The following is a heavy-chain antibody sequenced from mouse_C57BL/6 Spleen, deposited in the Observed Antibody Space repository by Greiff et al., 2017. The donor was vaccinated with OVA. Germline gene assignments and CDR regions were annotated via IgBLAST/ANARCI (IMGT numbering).Heavy chain of an antibody. CDR2: IYPGNSDT. V-gene: IGHV1-5*01. J-gene: IGHJ4*01. Sequence: EVKVVESGTVLARPGASVKMSCKTSGYTFTSYWMHWVKQRPGQGLEWIGAIYPGNSDTSYNQKFKGKATLTAVTSSSTAYMELSSLTNEDSAVYYCTRDYDYDEDAMDYWGQGTSVTVSS. D-gene: IGHD2-4*01. CDR3: TRDYDYDEDAMDY. CDR1: GYTFTSYW.